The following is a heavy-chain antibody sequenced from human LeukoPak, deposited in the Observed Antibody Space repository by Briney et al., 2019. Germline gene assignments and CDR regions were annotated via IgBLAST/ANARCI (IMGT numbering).Heavy chain of an antibody. CDR3: ARAPGGPLGYCSGGSCYPEYFQH. CDR1: GYTFTSYY. J-gene: IGHJ1*01. V-gene: IGHV1-46*01. Sequence: GASVKVSCKASGYTFTSYYMHWVRQAPGQGLEWMGIINPSGGSTGYAQKFQGRVTMTRDMSTSTVYMELSSLRSEDTAVYYCARAPGGPLGYCSGGSCYPEYFQHWGQGTLVTVSS. D-gene: IGHD2-15*01. CDR2: INPSGGST.